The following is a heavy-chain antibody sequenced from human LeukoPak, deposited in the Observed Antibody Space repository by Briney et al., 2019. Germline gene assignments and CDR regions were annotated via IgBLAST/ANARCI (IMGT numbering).Heavy chain of an antibody. Sequence: ASVKVSCKASGYTFTSYGISWVRQAPGQGLEWMGWISAYNGNTNYAQKLQGRVTMTTDTSTSTAYMELRSLRSDDTAVYHCARDRGKYCSGGSCYPHGYWGQGTLVTVSS. CDR1: GYTFTSYG. D-gene: IGHD2-15*01. V-gene: IGHV1-18*01. J-gene: IGHJ4*02. CDR2: ISAYNGNT. CDR3: ARDRGKYCSGGSCYPHGY.